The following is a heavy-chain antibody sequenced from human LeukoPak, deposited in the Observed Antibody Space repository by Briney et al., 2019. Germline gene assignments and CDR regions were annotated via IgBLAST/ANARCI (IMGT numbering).Heavy chain of an antibody. V-gene: IGHV3-23*01. CDR1: GFTFSSYA. Sequence: GGSLRLSCAASGFTFSSYAMSWVRQAPGKGLEWVSAISGSGGSTYYADPVKGRFTISRDNSKNTLYLQMNSLRAEDTAVYYCAKVQTSTSCSFDYWGQGTLVTVSS. CDR2: ISGSGGST. J-gene: IGHJ4*02. CDR3: AKVQTSTSCSFDY. D-gene: IGHD2-2*01.